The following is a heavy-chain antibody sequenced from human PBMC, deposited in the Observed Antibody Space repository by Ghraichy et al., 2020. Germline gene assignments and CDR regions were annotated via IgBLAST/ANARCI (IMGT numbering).Heavy chain of an antibody. CDR3: SRAEDY. Sequence: GESLNISCAASGFTFSNYWMSWVRQAPGKGLEWVANIKTDGSEKYYVDSVKGRLTISRDNAKNSLYLQMNSLRVEDTAVYYCSRAEDYWGQGTLVTVSS. V-gene: IGHV3-7*01. CDR1: GFTFSNYW. J-gene: IGHJ4*02. D-gene: IGHD2-15*01. CDR2: IKTDGSEK.